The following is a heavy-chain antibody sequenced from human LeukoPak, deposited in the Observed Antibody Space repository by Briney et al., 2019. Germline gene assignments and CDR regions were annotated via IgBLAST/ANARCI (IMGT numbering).Heavy chain of an antibody. J-gene: IGHJ5*02. V-gene: IGHV1-2*02. CDR1: GYTFTGYY. Sequence: ASVKVSCKASGYTFTGYYMHWVRQAPGQGLEWMGWINPNGGGTNYAQKFQGRVTMTRDTSISTAYMELSRLRSDDTAVYYCARGPSYDSSGYYYGPWGQGTLVTVSS. CDR2: INPNGGGT. D-gene: IGHD3-22*01. CDR3: ARGPSYDSSGYYYGP.